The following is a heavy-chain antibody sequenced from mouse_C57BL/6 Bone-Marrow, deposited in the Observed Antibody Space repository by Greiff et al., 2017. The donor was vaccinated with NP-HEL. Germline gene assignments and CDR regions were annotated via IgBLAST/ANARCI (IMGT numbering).Heavy chain of an antibody. V-gene: IGHV1-80*01. CDR2: IYPGDGDT. J-gene: IGHJ2*01. CDR1: GYAFSSYW. D-gene: IGHD2-5*01. CDR3: AREAYSNYDYFDY. Sequence: QVQLQQSGAELVKPGASVKISCKASGYAFSSYWMNWVKQRPGKGLEWIGQIYPGDGDTNYNGKFKGKATLTADKSSSTAYMQLSSLTSEDSAVYFCAREAYSNYDYFDYWGQGTTLTVSS.